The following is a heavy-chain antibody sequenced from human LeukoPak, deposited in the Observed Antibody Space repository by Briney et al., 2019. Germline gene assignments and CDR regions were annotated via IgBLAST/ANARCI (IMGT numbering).Heavy chain of an antibody. J-gene: IGHJ4*02. V-gene: IGHV1-46*01. CDR1: GYTFTSYY. CDR3: ARGAPIDYYDSGGYLNY. CDR2: INPSGGST. D-gene: IGHD3-22*01. Sequence: ALVKVSCKASGYTFTSYYMHWVRQAPGQGLEWMGIINPSGGSTSYAQKFQGRVTMTRDTSTSTVYMELSSLRSEDTAVYYCARGAPIDYYDSGGYLNYWGQGTLVTVSS.